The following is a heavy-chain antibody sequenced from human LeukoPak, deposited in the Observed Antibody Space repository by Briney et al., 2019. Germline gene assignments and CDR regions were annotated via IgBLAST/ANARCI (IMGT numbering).Heavy chain of an antibody. J-gene: IGHJ4*02. V-gene: IGHV3-23*01. CDR1: GFTFRSYD. CDR2: ISGGGGDT. CDR3: ARDNYDSSTPYYFDY. D-gene: IGHD3-22*01. Sequence: PGGSLRLSCEASGFTFRSYDMSWVRQAPGKGLEWVSAISGGGGDTYYADSVKGRFTISRDNAKNSLYLQMNSLRAEDTAVYYCARDNYDSSTPYYFDYWGQGTLVTVSS.